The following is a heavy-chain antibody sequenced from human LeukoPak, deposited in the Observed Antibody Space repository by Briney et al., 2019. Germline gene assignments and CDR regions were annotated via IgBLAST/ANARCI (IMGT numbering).Heavy chain of an antibody. V-gene: IGHV5-51*01. Sequence: GESLKISCKASGYSFSRYWIGWVRQTPGKGLEWMGIIFPGDSDTRYSPSFQGQVTISADKSINTAYLQWSSLKASDTAMYYCARRDDSTDYYYYYWGQGTLVTVSS. CDR1: GYSFSRYW. D-gene: IGHD3-22*01. CDR3: ARRDDSTDYYYYY. J-gene: IGHJ4*02. CDR2: IFPGDSDT.